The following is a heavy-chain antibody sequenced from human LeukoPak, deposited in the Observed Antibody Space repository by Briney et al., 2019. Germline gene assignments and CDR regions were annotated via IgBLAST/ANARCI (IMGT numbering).Heavy chain of an antibody. J-gene: IGHJ4*02. CDR1: GYTFTGYY. CDR3: ARRGEPGYGDFLTDY. D-gene: IGHD4-17*01. CDR2: INPNSGGT. Sequence: ASVKASCKASGYTFTGYYMHWVRQAPGQGLEWMGWINPNSGGTNYAQKFQGRVTMTRDTSISTAYMELSRLRSDDTAVYYCARRGEPGYGDFLTDYWGQGTLVTVSS. V-gene: IGHV1-2*02.